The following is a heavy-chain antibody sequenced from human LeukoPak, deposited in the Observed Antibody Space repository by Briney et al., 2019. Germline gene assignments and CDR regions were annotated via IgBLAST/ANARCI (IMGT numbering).Heavy chain of an antibody. CDR2: IYYSGST. CDR1: GGSISSGGYY. D-gene: IGHD1-26*01. Sequence: SETLSRTCTVSGGSISSGGYYWSWIRQHPGKGLEWIGYIYYSGSTYYNPSLKSRVTISVDTSKNQFSLKLSSVTAADTAVYYCATVGSGSYSGYWGQGTLVTVSS. J-gene: IGHJ4*02. CDR3: ATVGSGSYSGY. V-gene: IGHV4-31*03.